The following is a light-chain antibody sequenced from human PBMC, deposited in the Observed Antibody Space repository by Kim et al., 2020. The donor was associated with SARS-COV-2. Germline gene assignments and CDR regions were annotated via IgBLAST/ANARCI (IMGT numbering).Light chain of an antibody. CDR1: SSNIGSNT. V-gene: IGLV1-44*01. Sequence: ELTQPPSASGAPGQRVTISCSGSSSNIGSNTVNWYQQLPGTAPKLLIYSNNQRPSGVPDRFSGSKSGTSASLAISGLQSEGEADYYCAAWDDSLNGYVFGTGTKVTVL. CDR3: AAWDDSLNGYV. J-gene: IGLJ1*01. CDR2: SNN.